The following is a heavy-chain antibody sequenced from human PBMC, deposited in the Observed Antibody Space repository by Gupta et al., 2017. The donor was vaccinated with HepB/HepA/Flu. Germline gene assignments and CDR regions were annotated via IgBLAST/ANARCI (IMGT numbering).Heavy chain of an antibody. V-gene: IGHV1-8*01. CDR1: GYTFTSYD. D-gene: IGHD6-19*01. CDR3: ARVPGYSSGWWSGYYYGMDV. Sequence: QVQLVQSGAEVKKPGASVKVSCKASGYTFTSYDINWVRQATGHGLEWMGWMNPNSGNTGYAQKFQGRVTMTRNTSISTAYMELSSLRSEDTAVYYCARVPGYSSGWWSGYYYGMDVWGQGTTVTVSS. J-gene: IGHJ6*02. CDR2: MNPNSGNT.